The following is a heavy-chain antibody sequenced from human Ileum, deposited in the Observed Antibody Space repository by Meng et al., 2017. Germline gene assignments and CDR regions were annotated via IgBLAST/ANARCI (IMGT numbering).Heavy chain of an antibody. D-gene: IGHD1-1*01. CDR1: GYTFTTYG. Sequence: QVQLEQSGAEGKKHGALVKVSCKASGYTFTTYGISWVRQAPGQGLEWMGWMNTDKGNTNYAQKFQGRVTMTRDTSTSTAYMELRSLRSDDTAVYYCAREGAYNGGDYWGQGTLVTVSS. CDR2: MNTDKGNT. CDR3: AREGAYNGGDY. V-gene: IGHV1-18*01. J-gene: IGHJ4*02.